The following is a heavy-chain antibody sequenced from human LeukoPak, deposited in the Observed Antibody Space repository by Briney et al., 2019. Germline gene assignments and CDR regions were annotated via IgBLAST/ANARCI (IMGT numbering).Heavy chain of an antibody. D-gene: IGHD1-14*01. CDR1: GYTFTGYY. Sequence: EASVKVSCKASGYTFTGYYMHWVQQAPGQGLEWMGWINPNSGGTNYAQKFQGRVTMTRDTSISTAYMELSRLRSDDTAVYYCARAYPESDYWGQGTLVTVSS. CDR2: INPNSGGT. CDR3: ARAYPESDY. J-gene: IGHJ4*02. V-gene: IGHV1-2*02.